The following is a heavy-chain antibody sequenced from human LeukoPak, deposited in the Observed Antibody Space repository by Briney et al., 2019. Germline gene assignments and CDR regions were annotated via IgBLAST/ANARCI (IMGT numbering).Heavy chain of an antibody. V-gene: IGHV3-23*01. CDR1: GFTFSTFA. CDR2: IFPSGGEI. CDR3: AKKGVPGTLRAPDY. J-gene: IGHJ4*02. D-gene: IGHD1/OR15-1a*01. Sequence: GGSLRLSCAASGFTFSTFAMVWVRQPPGKGLEWVSSIFPSGGEIHYADSVRGRFTISRDNSKNTLYLQMNSLRAEDTAVSYCAKKGVPGTLRAPDYWGQGTLVTVSS.